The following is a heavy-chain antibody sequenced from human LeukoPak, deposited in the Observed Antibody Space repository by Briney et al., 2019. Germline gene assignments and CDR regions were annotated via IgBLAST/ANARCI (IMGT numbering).Heavy chain of an antibody. D-gene: IGHD3-10*01. V-gene: IGHV4-4*02. CDR2: IYHSGTT. J-gene: IGHJ4*02. CDR3: ARRNYGSGSYFDY. Sequence: SGTLSLTCAVSGGSLSRSNWWSWVRQPPGKGLEWIGEIYHSGTTNYNPSLKSRVTISVDKSKNQFSLKLSSVTAADTAVYYCARRNYGSGSYFDYWGQGTLVTVSS. CDR1: GGSLSRSNW.